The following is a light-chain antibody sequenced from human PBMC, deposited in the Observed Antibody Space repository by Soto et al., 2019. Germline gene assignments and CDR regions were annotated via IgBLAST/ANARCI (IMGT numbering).Light chain of an antibody. CDR2: LNSDGSH. CDR1: SGHSNYA. CDR3: QTWGYGIVV. Sequence: QSVLTQSPSASASLGASVKLTCTLSSGHSNYAIAWHQQQSEKGPRYLMKLNSDGSHSKGDGIPDRFSGSSSGAERYLTISSLQSEDEADYYCQTWGYGIVVFGGGNKLTVL. V-gene: IGLV4-69*01. J-gene: IGLJ2*01.